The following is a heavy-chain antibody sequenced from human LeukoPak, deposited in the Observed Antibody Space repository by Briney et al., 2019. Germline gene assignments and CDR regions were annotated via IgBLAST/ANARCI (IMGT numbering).Heavy chain of an antibody. V-gene: IGHV3-21*01. CDR3: ARDLEYSGGYENFDY. Sequence: GGSLRLSCAASGFTFSSYSMNWVRQAPGKGLGWVSSISSSSSYIYYADSVKGRFTISRDNAKNTLYLQMNSLRAEDTAVYYCARDLEYSGGYENFDYWGQGTLVTVSS. CDR1: GFTFSSYS. CDR2: ISSSSSYI. D-gene: IGHD1-26*01. J-gene: IGHJ4*02.